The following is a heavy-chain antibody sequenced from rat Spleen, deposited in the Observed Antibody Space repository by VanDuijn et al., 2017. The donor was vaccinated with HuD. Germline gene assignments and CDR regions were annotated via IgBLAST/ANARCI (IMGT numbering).Heavy chain of an antibody. CDR3: TTGVY. D-gene: IGHD4-3*01. Sequence: EVQLVESDGGLVQPGRSLKLSCAASGFTFSNYDMAWVRPSPTKGLEWVASINTGGDNTYYRDSVKGRFTISRDDEKTTLYLQMDSLRSEETATYYCTTGVYWGQGVVVTVSS. CDR1: GFTFSNYD. CDR2: INTGGDNT. V-gene: IGHV5S11*01. J-gene: IGHJ2*01.